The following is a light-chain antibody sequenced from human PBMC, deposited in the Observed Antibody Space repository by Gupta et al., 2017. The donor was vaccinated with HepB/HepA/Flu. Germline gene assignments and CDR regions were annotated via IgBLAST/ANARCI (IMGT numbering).Light chain of an antibody. J-gene: IGKJ4*01. CDR2: KVS. V-gene: IGKV2-30*01. CDR1: QGLVYSHGHTY. Sequence: DVVMTQSPLSLPVTLAQPASISCRSSQGLVYSHGHTYLNWFHQRPGQSPRRVIYKVSNRDSGAPDRFSGSESGNMYTLRISRVEAEDVGIYYCMQASHWPLTFGGGTKVEIK. CDR3: MQASHWPLT.